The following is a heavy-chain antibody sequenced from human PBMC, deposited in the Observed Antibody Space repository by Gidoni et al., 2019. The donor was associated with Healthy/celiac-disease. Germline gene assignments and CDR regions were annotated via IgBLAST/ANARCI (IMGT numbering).Heavy chain of an antibody. J-gene: IGHJ4*02. Sequence: EVQLVESGGGWVQPGGTLRLDWAASGRTFSSYEKNCVSQAPGKGLEWVSYISSSGSTIYYADSVKGRFTISRDNAQNSLYLQMNRLRAEDTAVYYCARDLSIAAAGDYWGQGTLVTVSS. V-gene: IGHV3-48*03. CDR2: ISSSGSTI. CDR1: GRTFSSYE. CDR3: ARDLSIAAAGDY. D-gene: IGHD6-13*01.